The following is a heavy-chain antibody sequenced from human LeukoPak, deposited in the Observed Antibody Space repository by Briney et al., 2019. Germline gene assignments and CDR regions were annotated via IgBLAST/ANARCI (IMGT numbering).Heavy chain of an antibody. CDR2: ISSNGGST. CDR1: GFTFSSYA. V-gene: IGHV3-64*01. CDR3: ARPRGDSSGYFASDI. D-gene: IGHD3-22*01. J-gene: IGHJ3*02. Sequence: PGGSLRLSCAASGFTFSSYAMHWVRQAPGKGLEYVSAISSNGGSTYYANSVKGRFTISRDNPKNTLYLQMGSLRAEDMAVYYCARPRGDSSGYFASDIWGQGTMVTVSA.